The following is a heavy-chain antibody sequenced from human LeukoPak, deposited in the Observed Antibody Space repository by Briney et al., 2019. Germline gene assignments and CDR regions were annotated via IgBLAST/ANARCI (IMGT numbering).Heavy chain of an antibody. CDR3: ASRVGFEY. J-gene: IGHJ4*02. V-gene: IGHV3-23*01. CDR2: ISGSGGST. CDR1: GFTFSSYG. D-gene: IGHD1-26*01. Sequence: GGSLRLSCAASGFTFSSYGMSWVRQAPGEGLEWVSAISGSGGSTYYADSVKGRFTISRDNAKSSLFLQMNSLRVEDTAVYYCASRVGFEYWGQGTQVTVSS.